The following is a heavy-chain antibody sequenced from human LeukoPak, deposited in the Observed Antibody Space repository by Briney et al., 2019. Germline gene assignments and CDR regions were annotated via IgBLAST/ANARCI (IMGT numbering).Heavy chain of an antibody. J-gene: IGHJ6*03. CDR1: GFTFTSSA. CDR2: IVVGSGNT. Sequence: VASVKVSCKASGFTFTSSAVQWVRQARGQRLEWIGWIVVGSGNTNYAQKFQERVTITRDMSTSTAYMELSSLRSEDTAVYYCAGAAYCSSTSCYGSSSPFYYYYYMDVWGKGTTVTVSS. V-gene: IGHV1-58*01. D-gene: IGHD2-2*01. CDR3: AGAAYCSSTSCYGSSSPFYYYYYMDV.